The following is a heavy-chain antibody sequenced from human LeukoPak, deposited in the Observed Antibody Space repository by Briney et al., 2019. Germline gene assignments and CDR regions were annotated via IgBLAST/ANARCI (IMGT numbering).Heavy chain of an antibody. V-gene: IGHV3-21*01. CDR2: ISSSSGYI. CDR1: GFTFSNYR. CDR3: ARDPTYCSSTSCHFDY. J-gene: IGHJ4*02. D-gene: IGHD2-2*01. Sequence: GGSLRLSCAASGFTFSNYRMNWVRQAPGKGLEWVSSISSSSGYIYYADSVKGRFTISRDNAKNPLYLQMNSLRAEDTAVYYCARDPTYCSSTSCHFDYWGQGTLVTVSS.